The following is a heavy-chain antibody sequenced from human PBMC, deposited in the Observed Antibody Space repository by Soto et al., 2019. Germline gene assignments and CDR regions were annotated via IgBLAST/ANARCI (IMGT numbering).Heavy chain of an antibody. CDR2: INPNSGGT. J-gene: IGHJ6*02. Sequence: KARASVKVSCKASGYTFTGYYMHWVRQAPGQGLEWMGWINPNSGGTNYAQKFQGWVTMTRDTSISTAYMELSRLRSDDTAVYYCAKSGIAAAGNHDGYYYYGMDVWGQGTTVTVSS. CDR1: GYTFTGYY. CDR3: AKSGIAAAGNHDGYYYYGMDV. V-gene: IGHV1-2*04. D-gene: IGHD6-13*01.